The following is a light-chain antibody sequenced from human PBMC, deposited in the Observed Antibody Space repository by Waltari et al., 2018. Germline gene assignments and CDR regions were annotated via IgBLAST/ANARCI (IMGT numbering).Light chain of an antibody. CDR3: QKYVNLPAT. CDR1: QSVGRY. V-gene: IGKV3-20*01. J-gene: IGKJ1*01. Sequence: EIVLTQSPGTLSLSPGERATPSCRASQSVGRYLAWYQQKPGQAPRLLIYDASTRATGIPDRFSGSGSGTVFSLTISRLESEDFAVYYCQKYVNLPATFGQGTKVEIK. CDR2: DAS.